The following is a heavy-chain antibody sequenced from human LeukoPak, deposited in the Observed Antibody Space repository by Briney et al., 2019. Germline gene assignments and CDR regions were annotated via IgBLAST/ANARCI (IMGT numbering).Heavy chain of an antibody. CDR1: GFSFNNYV. D-gene: IGHD5-24*01. V-gene: IGHV3-23*01. Sequence: WGSPRLSCEASGFSFNNYVMSWVRQAPGKGLEWVSAISGTGGGICYADSVKGRFTISRDNSKNTLFLQMNSLRAGDTAVYYCAKRVFVATIWSAFDIWGLGTRVSLSS. J-gene: IGHJ3*02. CDR3: AKRVFVATIWSAFDI. CDR2: ISGTGGGI.